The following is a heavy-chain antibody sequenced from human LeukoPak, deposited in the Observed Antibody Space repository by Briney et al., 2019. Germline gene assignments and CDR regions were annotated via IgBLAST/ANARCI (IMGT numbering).Heavy chain of an antibody. V-gene: IGHV1-2*06. CDR2: INPNSGGT. Sequence: GASVKVSCEASGYTFTGYYMHWVRQAPGQGLEWMGRINPNSGGTNYAQKFQGRVTMTRDTSISTAYMELRSLRSDDTAVYYCARDRQVGIAVVWGQGTLVTVSS. J-gene: IGHJ4*02. CDR3: ARDRQVGIAVV. D-gene: IGHD6-19*01. CDR1: GYTFTGYY.